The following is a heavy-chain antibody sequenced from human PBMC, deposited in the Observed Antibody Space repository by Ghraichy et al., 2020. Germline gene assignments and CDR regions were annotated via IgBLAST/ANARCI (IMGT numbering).Heavy chain of an antibody. Sequence: LTCAASGFTFSSYDMHWVRQATGKGLEWVSAIGTAGDTYYPGSVKGRFTISRENAKNSLYLQMNSLRAGDTAVYYCARTYYYGSGSYLGYYYGMDVWGQGTTVTVSS. D-gene: IGHD3-10*01. V-gene: IGHV3-13*01. J-gene: IGHJ6*02. CDR3: ARTYYYGSGSYLGYYYGMDV. CDR2: IGTAGDT. CDR1: GFTFSSYD.